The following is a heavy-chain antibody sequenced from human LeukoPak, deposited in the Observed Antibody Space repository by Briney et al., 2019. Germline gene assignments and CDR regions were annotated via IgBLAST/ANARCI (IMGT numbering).Heavy chain of an antibody. CDR3: ARGQRYYGSGSPSPH. V-gene: IGHV3-23*01. D-gene: IGHD3-10*01. CDR1: GFTFSSYA. CDR2: ISGSGSST. J-gene: IGHJ4*02. Sequence: GGSLRLSCAASGFTFSSYAMSWVRQAPGKGLEWVSAISGSGSSTYSADSMKGRFTISRDNSKNTLYLQMSSLRAEDTAVYYCARGQRYYGSGSPSPHWGQGTLVTVSS.